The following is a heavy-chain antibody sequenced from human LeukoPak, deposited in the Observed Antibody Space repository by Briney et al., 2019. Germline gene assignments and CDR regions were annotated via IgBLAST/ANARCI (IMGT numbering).Heavy chain of an antibody. Sequence: ASVKVSCKASGYTFTGYYMHWVRQAPGQGLEWMGWINPNSGGTNYAQKFQGRVTMTRDTSISTAYMELSRLRSDDTAVYYCARQSITMVRGEIGLDWGYWGHGTLVTVSS. CDR1: GYTFTGYY. V-gene: IGHV1-2*02. CDR3: ARQSITMVRGEIGLDWGY. J-gene: IGHJ4*01. CDR2: INPNSGGT. D-gene: IGHD3-10*01.